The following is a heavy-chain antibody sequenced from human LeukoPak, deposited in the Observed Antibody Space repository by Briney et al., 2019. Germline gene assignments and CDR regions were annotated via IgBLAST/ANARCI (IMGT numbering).Heavy chain of an antibody. CDR3: AREITMVRGVIDY. D-gene: IGHD3-10*01. V-gene: IGHV3-66*01. CDR1: GFTVSSNY. Sequence: PGGSLRLSCAASGFTVSSNYMSWVRQAPGKGLEWVSVIYSGGSTYYADSVKGRFTISRDNSKNTLYPQMNSLRAEDTAVYYCAREITMVRGVIDYWGQGTLVTVSS. CDR2: IYSGGST. J-gene: IGHJ4*02.